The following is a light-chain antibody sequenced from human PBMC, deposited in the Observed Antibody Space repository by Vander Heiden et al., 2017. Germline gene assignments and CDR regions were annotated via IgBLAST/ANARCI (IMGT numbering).Light chain of an antibody. CDR2: GAS. Sequence: VLTPSPGTLSLSPGDSATLSCRASPSVTSSYLAWYQQKPGQAPRLLIYGASSRATGIPDRFSGSGSGTDFTLTISRLEPEDFAVYYCQQYGSSHTFGQGTKLEIK. J-gene: IGKJ2*01. CDR1: PSVTSSY. V-gene: IGKV3-20*01. CDR3: QQYGSSHT.